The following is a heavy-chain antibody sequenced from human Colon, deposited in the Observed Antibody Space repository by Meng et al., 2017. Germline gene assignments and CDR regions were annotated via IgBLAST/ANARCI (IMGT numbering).Heavy chain of an antibody. V-gene: IGHV4-34*01. CDR1: GGSFGGYY. CDR3: ARGRYRYSGSYSKGAEYFQH. Sequence: QRQVQQWGAGLLKPSGTLSLPWAVYGGSFGGYYWSWIRQPPGKGLEWIGEINHSGSTNYNPSLKSRVTISVDTSKNQFSLKLSSVTAADTAVYYCARGRYRYSGSYSKGAEYFQHWGQGTLVTVSS. D-gene: IGHD1-26*01. CDR2: INHSGST. J-gene: IGHJ1*01.